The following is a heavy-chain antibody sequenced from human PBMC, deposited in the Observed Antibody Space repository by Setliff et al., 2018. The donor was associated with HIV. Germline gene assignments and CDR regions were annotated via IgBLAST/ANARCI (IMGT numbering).Heavy chain of an antibody. Sequence: SETLSLTCTVSGDSIGDYYWNWIRQPAGKGLEWIGRVYASAYSNYNPSLKSRVTIKLDMSKSQLSLFLTSVTAADTAVYYCAREKNDYGGQNWLDPWGQGTLVTVSS. CDR2: VYASAYS. J-gene: IGHJ5*02. D-gene: IGHD4-17*01. V-gene: IGHV4-4*07. CDR3: AREKNDYGGQNWLDP. CDR1: GDSIGDYY.